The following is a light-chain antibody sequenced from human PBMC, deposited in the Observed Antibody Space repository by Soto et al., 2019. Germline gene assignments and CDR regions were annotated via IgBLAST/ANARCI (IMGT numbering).Light chain of an antibody. CDR2: GAS. V-gene: IGKV1-39*01. CDR1: QSISSY. Sequence: DIQMTQSPSSLSASVGDRVTITCRASQSISSYLNWYQQKPGKAPKLLIYGASSLQSGVPSRFSGSGSGTDFTLTISSLQPEDSATYYCQQSYSTPTFGQGTKLEIK. CDR3: QQSYSTPT. J-gene: IGKJ2*01.